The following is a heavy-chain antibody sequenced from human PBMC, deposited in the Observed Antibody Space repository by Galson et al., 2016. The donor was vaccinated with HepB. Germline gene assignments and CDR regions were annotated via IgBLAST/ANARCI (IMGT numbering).Heavy chain of an antibody. D-gene: IGHD3-22*01. J-gene: IGHJ4*02. CDR3: ARSIRPYYFDSSGSFGGY. CDR2: ISAYNGNT. Sequence: VKVSCKASGYTFTSYGISWVRQAPGQGLEWMGWISAYNGNTNYAQKLQGRVTMTTDTSTSTAYMELRSLRSDDTAVYYCARSIRPYYFDSSGSFGGYWGQGTLVTVSS. CDR1: GYTFTSYG. V-gene: IGHV1-18*01.